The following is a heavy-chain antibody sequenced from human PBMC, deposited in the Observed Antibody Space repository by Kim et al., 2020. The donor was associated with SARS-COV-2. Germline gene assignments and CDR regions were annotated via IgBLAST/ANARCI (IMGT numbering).Heavy chain of an antibody. D-gene: IGHD2-21*02. CDR1: GFTFNAYS. Sequence: GGSLRLSCAASGFTFNAYSMHWVRQPPGKGLEWVAVISYDEDKKYYAESVKGRFIVSRDNSNNTLYLQVNSLKAEDTAVYYCARDFTADYFDYWGQGTLVTVSS. CDR2: ISYDEDKK. CDR3: ARDFTADYFDY. V-gene: IGHV3-33*01. J-gene: IGHJ4*02.